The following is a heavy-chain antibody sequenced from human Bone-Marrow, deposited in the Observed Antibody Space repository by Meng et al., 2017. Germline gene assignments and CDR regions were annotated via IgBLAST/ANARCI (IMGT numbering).Heavy chain of an antibody. CDR2: IIPIFGTA. Sequence: SVKVSCKASGGTFSSYAISWVRQAPGQGLEWMGGIIPIFGTANYAQKFQGRITITADESTSTAYMELSSLRSEDTAVYYCARDRGDYYGSGSYYFIAFDIWGQGTMVTVSS. D-gene: IGHD3-10*01. CDR1: GGTFSSYA. CDR3: ARDRGDYYGSGSYYFIAFDI. J-gene: IGHJ3*02. V-gene: IGHV1-69*13.